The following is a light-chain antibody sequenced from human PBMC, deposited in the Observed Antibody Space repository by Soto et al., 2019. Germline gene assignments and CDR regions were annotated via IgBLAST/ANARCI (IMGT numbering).Light chain of an antibody. CDR3: QQYNNWPRT. Sequence: EIVMTQSPATLSLSPGERATLSCRASQSVSNNLAWYQQKPGQAPSLLLYGVSTRATGIPTRFSGSGSGTEFTLTINSLQSEDFAIYYCQQYNNWPRTFGPGTKVDFK. V-gene: IGKV3D-15*01. CDR2: GVS. J-gene: IGKJ3*01. CDR1: QSVSNN.